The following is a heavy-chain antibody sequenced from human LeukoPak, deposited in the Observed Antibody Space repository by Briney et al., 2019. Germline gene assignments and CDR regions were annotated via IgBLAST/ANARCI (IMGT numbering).Heavy chain of an antibody. CDR2: INPSGGST. CDR3: ARDIPYEVTFGGVTVMGSFVLDY. Sequence: ASVKVSCKASGNTFTSYYMHWVRQAPGQGLEWMGIINPSGGSTSYAQKFQGRVTLTRDTSTTTVYMELSSLRSEDTAVYYCARDIPYEVTFGGVTVMGSFVLDYWGQGTLVTVSS. CDR1: GNTFTSYY. D-gene: IGHD3-16*02. V-gene: IGHV1-46*01. J-gene: IGHJ4*02.